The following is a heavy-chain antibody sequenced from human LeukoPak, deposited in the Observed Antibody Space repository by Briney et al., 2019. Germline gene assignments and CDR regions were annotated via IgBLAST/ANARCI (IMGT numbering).Heavy chain of an antibody. CDR2: IKQDGSEK. CDR1: GFTFSSYW. V-gene: IGHV3-7*01. CDR3: ARVNYDFWSGYYSDY. Sequence: GGSLRLSCAASGFTFSSYWMSWVRQAPGKGLEWVANIKQDGSEKYYVDSAKGRFTISRDNAKNSLYLQMNSLRAEDTAVYYCARVNYDFWSGYYSDYWGQGTLVTVSS. J-gene: IGHJ4*02. D-gene: IGHD3-3*01.